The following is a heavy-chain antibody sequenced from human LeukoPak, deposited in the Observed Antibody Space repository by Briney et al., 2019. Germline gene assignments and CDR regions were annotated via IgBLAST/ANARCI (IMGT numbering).Heavy chain of an antibody. V-gene: IGHV4-39*07. J-gene: IGHJ4*02. CDR2: IYYSGST. Sequence: PSETLSLTCTVSGGSITSSSDYWGWIRQTPQKGLEGFGTIYYSGSTDYNPSIKSRVTMSVDTSKNQFSLKLSSVTAVDTAVYYCARTRGRYDFPFDYRGQGTLVTVSS. D-gene: IGHD3-3*01. CDR3: ARTRGRYDFPFDY. CDR1: GGSITSSSDY.